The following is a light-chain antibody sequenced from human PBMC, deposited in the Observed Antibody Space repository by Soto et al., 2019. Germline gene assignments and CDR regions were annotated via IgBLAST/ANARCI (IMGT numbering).Light chain of an antibody. V-gene: IGKV3-20*01. J-gene: IGKJ2*01. CDR1: QSVSSSY. CDR2: GAS. CDR3: QQYGSSPGT. Sequence: EIVLTQSPGTLSLSPGERATLSCRASQSVSSSYLAWYQQKPGQAPRLLIYGASSRATGIPDRFSSSGSGTDFTLNISRLEPEDFAVYYCQQYGSSPGTFGQGTKLEIK.